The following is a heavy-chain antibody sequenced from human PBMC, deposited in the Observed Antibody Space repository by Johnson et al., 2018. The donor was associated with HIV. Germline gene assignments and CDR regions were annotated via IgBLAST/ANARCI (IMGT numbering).Heavy chain of an antibody. J-gene: IGHJ3*02. V-gene: IGHV3-9*01. CDR1: GFTFDDYA. Sequence: VLLVESGGGLVQPGGSLRRSCAASGFTFDDYAMHWVRQAPGKGLEWVSGISWNSGSIGYADSVKGRFTISRDNAKNSLYLQMNSLRAEDTALYYCAKVRRMDAFDIWGQGTMVTVSS. CDR3: AKVRRMDAFDI. D-gene: IGHD2/OR15-2a*01. CDR2: ISWNSGSI.